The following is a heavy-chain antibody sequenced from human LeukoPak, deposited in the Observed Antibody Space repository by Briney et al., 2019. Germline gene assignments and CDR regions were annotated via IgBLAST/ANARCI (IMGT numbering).Heavy chain of an antibody. CDR2: IYYSGST. D-gene: IGHD1-26*01. CDR3: ARASGSYDAVDY. V-gene: IGHV4-30-4*08. Sequence: KASETLSLTCTVSGGSISSGDYYCSWIRQPPGKGLEWIGYIYYSGSTYYNPSLKSRVTISVDTSKNQFSLKLSSVTAADTAVYYCARASGSYDAVDYWGQGTLVTVSS. CDR1: GGSISSGDYY. J-gene: IGHJ4*02.